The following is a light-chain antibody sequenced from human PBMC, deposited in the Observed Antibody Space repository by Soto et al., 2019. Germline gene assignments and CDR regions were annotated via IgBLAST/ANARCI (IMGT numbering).Light chain of an antibody. CDR1: QSVLYSSTNKNY. CDR2: WAS. CDR3: QQYYSTPWT. Sequence: DIVMTQSPDSLAVSLGERATINCKSRQSVLYSSTNKNYLAWYQQKPGQPPKLLIYWASTRESGVPDRFSGSGSGTDFTLTISSLQAEDVEVYYCQQYYSTPWTFGQGTKVEIK. V-gene: IGKV4-1*01. J-gene: IGKJ1*01.